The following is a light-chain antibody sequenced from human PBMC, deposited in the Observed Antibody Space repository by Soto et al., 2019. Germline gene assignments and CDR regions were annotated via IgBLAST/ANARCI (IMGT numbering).Light chain of an antibody. Sequence: QSALTQPPSVSGSPGQSVTISCTGTSNDVASNYRVSWYQQPPGTAPQLVIYGVTNRPSGVPDRFSGSRSGNTASLTISGLQAEDEADYFCISYTDSSTYVFGTGTRSPS. CDR3: ISYTDSSTYV. V-gene: IGLV2-18*02. J-gene: IGLJ1*01. CDR2: GVT. CDR1: SNDVASNYR.